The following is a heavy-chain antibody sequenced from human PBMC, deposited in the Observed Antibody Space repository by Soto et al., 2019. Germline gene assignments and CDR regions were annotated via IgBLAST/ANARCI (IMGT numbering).Heavy chain of an antibody. J-gene: IGHJ4*02. CDR1: GFSLSTXXVX. CDR3: XXXGXXXXQXFDS. Sequence: QITLKXSGPTLXKPTQTLTLTCAFSGFSLSTXXVXVXXXXXXXXKALEWLAVIFWNDDKRYSPSVKSRLTITKDTTRNQVVLTMTXMDPVDTGTXXCXXXGXXXXQXFDSWGQGSLVTVS. CDR2: IFWNDDK. V-gene: IGHV2-5*04.